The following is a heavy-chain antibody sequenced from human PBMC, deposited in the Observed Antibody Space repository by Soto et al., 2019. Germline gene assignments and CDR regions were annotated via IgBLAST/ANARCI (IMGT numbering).Heavy chain of an antibody. V-gene: IGHV3-48*02. CDR3: ARSVEGHFDY. CDR2: ITSDTNTI. Sequence: EVQLVESGGGLVQPGGSLGLSCAASGFRFSIYSMNWVRQAPGKGLEWSAYITSDTNTIKYADSVKGRFTISRDNAKNSVYLQMNSLRDEDTAVSYCARSVEGHFDYWGQGTVVTVSS. D-gene: IGHD6-19*01. J-gene: IGHJ4*02. CDR1: GFRFSIYS.